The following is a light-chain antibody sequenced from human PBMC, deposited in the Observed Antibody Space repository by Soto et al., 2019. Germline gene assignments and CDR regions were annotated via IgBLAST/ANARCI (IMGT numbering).Light chain of an antibody. CDR3: SSYAGSSNV. J-gene: IGLJ1*01. V-gene: IGLV2-8*01. CDR1: SSDVGGYNY. CDR2: EVN. Sequence: QSVLTQPPSESGSPGQSVAISCTGTSSDVGGYNYVSWYQQHPGKAPKLMIYEVNKRPSGVPDRFSGSKSGNTASLTVSGFQAEDEADYYCSSYAGSSNVFGTGTKLTVL.